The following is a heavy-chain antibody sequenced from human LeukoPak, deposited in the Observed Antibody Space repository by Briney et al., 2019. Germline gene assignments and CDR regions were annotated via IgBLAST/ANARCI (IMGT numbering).Heavy chain of an antibody. CDR2: IVHSGST. D-gene: IGHD5-12*01. CDR1: GGTFSDYF. CDR3: ARGPVRGRGYGYYSYYMDV. V-gene: IGHV4-34*01. J-gene: IGHJ6*03. Sequence: SETLSLTCAVYGGTFSDYFWSWIRQPPGKGLEWIGEIVHSGSTNYNPSLKSRVTISVDTSKSQFSLQLSSVTAADTAVYYCARGPVRGRGYGYYSYYMDVWGKGTTVTVSS.